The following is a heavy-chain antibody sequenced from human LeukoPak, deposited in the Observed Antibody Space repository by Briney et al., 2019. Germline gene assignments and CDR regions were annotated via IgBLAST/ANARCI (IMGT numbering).Heavy chain of an antibody. CDR2: ISTSAGTI. Sequence: TGGSLRLSCAASGFTFSDYYMTWIRQAPGKGLEWISYISTSAGTIYYADSAKGRFTISRDNAKNSLYLQMNSLRAEDTAVYYCARDAIDSSGFDFDYWGQGTLVTVSS. V-gene: IGHV3-11*01. CDR1: GFTFSDYY. CDR3: ARDAIDSSGFDFDY. D-gene: IGHD3-22*01. J-gene: IGHJ4*02.